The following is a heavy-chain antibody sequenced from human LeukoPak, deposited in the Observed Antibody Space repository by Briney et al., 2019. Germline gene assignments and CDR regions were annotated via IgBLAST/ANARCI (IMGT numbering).Heavy chain of an antibody. Sequence: KPSETPSLTCTVSGGSISSYYWSWSRQPPGKGLELGGYIYYSLSTNYNPSLNSRVTISVDTSKTQFSLKLSSVTAADTAVYYCARSHFRYCSSTSCPYYMDVWGKGTTVTVSS. CDR1: GGSISSYY. CDR3: ARSHFRYCSSTSCPYYMDV. J-gene: IGHJ6*03. V-gene: IGHV4-59*01. D-gene: IGHD2-2*01. CDR2: IYYSLST.